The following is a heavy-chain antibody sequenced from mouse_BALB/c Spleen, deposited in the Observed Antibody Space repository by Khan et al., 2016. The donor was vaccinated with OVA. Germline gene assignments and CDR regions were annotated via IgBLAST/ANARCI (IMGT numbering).Heavy chain of an antibody. V-gene: IGHV3-2*02. CDR2: ISFSGST. D-gene: IGHD2-2*01. J-gene: IGHJ4*01. Sequence: EVQLQESGPGLVKPSQSLSLTCTVTGYSITSDFAWNWVRQFPGNKLEWMGYISFSGSTSYDPSLKSRLSITRDTSRNRFFLQLHSVTTEDTATYYCDRSLYYAYAYAMDYWGQGTSVTVSS. CDR3: DRSLYYAYAYAMDY. CDR1: GYSITSDFA.